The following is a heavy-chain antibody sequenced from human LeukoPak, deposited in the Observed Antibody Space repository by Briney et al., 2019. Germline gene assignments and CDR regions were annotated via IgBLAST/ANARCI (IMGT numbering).Heavy chain of an antibody. J-gene: IGHJ4*02. V-gene: IGHV1-69*04. CDR3: ARVPGYSYGYDY. CDR2: IIPILGIA. Sequence: SVTVSFKASGGTFISYAISWVRQAPGQGREWMGRIIPILGIANYAQKFQGRVTITADKSTSTAYMELSSLRSEDTAVYYCARVPGYSYGYDYWGQGTLVTVSS. CDR1: GGTFISYA. D-gene: IGHD5-18*01.